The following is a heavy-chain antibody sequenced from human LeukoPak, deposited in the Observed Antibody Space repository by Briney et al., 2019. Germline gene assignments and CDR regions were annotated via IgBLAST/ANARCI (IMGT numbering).Heavy chain of an antibody. J-gene: IGHJ3*01. CDR3: ARDRGDYAS. CDR1: GFTSSSYW. Sequence: GGSLRLSCAASGFTSSSYWMSWVRQAPGKGLEWVANIKQDGSEKYYVDSVKGRFTISRDNAKNSLYLQMNSLRAEDTAVYYCARDRGDYASWGQGTMVTVSS. V-gene: IGHV3-7*01. D-gene: IGHD4-17*01. CDR2: IKQDGSEK.